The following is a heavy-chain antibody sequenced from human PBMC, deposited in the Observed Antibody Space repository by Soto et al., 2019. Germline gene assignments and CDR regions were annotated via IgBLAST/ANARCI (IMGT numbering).Heavy chain of an antibody. V-gene: IGHV4-59*01. CDR2: IYYSGST. CDR1: GGSISSYY. CDR3: TREGYTGTPKYYYGMDV. Sequence: SETLSLTCTVSGGSISSYYWSWIRQPPGKGLEWIGYIYYSGSTNYNPSLKSRVTISVDTSKNQFSLKLSSVTAADTAVYYCTREGYTGTPKYYYGMDVLGQ. D-gene: IGHD4-4*01. J-gene: IGHJ6*01.